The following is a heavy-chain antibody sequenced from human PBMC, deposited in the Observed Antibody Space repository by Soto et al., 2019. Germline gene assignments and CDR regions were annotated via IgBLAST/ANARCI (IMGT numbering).Heavy chain of an antibody. CDR3: ARDPRYCSGGSCYSETYEDAFDI. Sequence: ASVKVSCKASGYTVTSYGISWVRQAPGQGLEWMGWISAYNGNTNYAQKLQGRVTMTTDTSTSTAYMELRSLRSDDTAMYYFARDPRYCSGGSCYSETYEDAFDIWGQGTMVTVSS. J-gene: IGHJ3*02. CDR2: ISAYNGNT. CDR1: GYTVTSYG. V-gene: IGHV1-18*01. D-gene: IGHD2-15*01.